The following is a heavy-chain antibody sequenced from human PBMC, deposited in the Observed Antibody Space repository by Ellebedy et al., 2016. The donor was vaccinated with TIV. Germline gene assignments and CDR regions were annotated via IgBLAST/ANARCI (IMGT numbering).Heavy chain of an antibody. J-gene: IGHJ4*02. CDR1: RVTFSRYA. CDR2: LIPIYGTL. D-gene: IGHD3-10*01. Sequence: AASVTVSCKASRVTFSRYAPKWVRQAPGPGLAWMGGLIPIYGTLNYVQKFRGRVTITADESTSTADMELARLTSEDTAVYYCARASSEGVWFGEYHFEYWGQGTLVTVSS. CDR3: ARASSEGVWFGEYHFEY. V-gene: IGHV1-69*13.